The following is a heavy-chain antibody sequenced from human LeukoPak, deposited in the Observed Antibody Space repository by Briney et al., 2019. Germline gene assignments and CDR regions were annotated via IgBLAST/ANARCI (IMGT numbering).Heavy chain of an antibody. D-gene: IGHD3-22*01. J-gene: IGHJ4*02. CDR3: ARDVSRGDFDY. CDR1: GYTFTGYY. V-gene: IGHV1-2*02. Sequence: ASVKVSCKASGYTFTGYYMHCVRQAPGQGLEWMGWINPNSGGTNYAQKFQGRVTMTRDTSISTAYMELSRLRSDATAVYYCARDVSRGDFDYWGQGTLVTVSS. CDR2: INPNSGGT.